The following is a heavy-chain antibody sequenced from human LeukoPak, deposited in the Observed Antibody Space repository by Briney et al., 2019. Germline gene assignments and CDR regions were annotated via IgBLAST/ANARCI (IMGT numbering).Heavy chain of an antibody. J-gene: IGHJ6*04. CDR2: TNHSGST. D-gene: IGHD2-21*01. V-gene: IGHV4-34*01. CDR3: ARRGIASILWWLV. Sequence: SETLSLTCAVYGGSFSGYYWSWIRQPPGKGLEWIGETNHSGSTNYNPSLKSRVTISVDTSKNQFSLKLSSVTAADTAVYYCARRGIASILWWLVWGKRTTVTISS. CDR1: GGSFSGYY.